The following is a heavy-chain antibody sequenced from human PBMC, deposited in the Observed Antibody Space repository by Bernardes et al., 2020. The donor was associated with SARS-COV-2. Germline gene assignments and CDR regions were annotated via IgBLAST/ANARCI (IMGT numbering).Heavy chain of an antibody. J-gene: IGHJ4*02. Sequence: SGPTLVKPTQTLTMTCTFSGFSLRTSGVCVSWIRQPPGKALEWLARIDWDDAKYYSTSLKTRLSISKDTSKNQVVLTMTNMDPVDTATYYCARTQCPLGGTTTIDYWGQGALVTVSS. CDR3: ARTQCPLGGTTTIDY. D-gene: IGHD3-16*01. CDR2: IDWDDAK. V-gene: IGHV2-70*11. CDR1: GFSLRTSGVC.